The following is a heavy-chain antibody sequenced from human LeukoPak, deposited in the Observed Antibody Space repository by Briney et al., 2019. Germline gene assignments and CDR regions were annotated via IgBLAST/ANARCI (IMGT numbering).Heavy chain of an antibody. CDR2: IIPILGIA. Sequence: GSSVKVSCKASGGTFSSYTISWVRQAPGQGLEWMGRIIPILGIANYAQKFQGRVTITADKSTSTAYMELSSLRSEDTAVCYCAKGPIVVVPAATKQTYYYYYMDVWGKGTTVTVSS. CDR1: GGTFSSYT. D-gene: IGHD2-2*01. J-gene: IGHJ6*03. CDR3: AKGPIVVVPAATKQTYYYYYMDV. V-gene: IGHV1-69*02.